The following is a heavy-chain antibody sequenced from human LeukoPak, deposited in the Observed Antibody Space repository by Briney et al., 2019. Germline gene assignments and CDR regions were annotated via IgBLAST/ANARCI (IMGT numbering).Heavy chain of an antibody. CDR3: ARLLSNYGSGTYYYDY. J-gene: IGHJ4*02. CDR1: GYSISSGYY. V-gene: IGHV4-38-2*02. CDR2: IYHSGST. Sequence: SETLSLTCTVSGYSISSGYYWGWIRQPPGKGLEWIGSIYHSGSTYYNPSLKSRVTISVDTSKNHFSLKLSSVTAADTAVYYCARLLSNYGSGTYYYDYWGQGTLVTVSS. D-gene: IGHD3-10*01.